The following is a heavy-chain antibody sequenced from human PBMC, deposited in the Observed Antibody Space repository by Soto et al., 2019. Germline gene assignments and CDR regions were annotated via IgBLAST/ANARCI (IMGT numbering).Heavy chain of an antibody. J-gene: IGHJ4*02. V-gene: IGHV4-61*01. CDR1: GGSVSSGSYY. Sequence: KPSETLSLTCTVSGGSVSSGSYYWSWIRQPPGKGLEWIGYIYYSGSTNYNPSLKSRVTISVDTSKNQFSLKLSSVTAADMAVYYCARGGGYDSFDYWGQGVLVTVSS. CDR3: ARGGGYDSFDY. CDR2: IYYSGST. D-gene: IGHD5-12*01.